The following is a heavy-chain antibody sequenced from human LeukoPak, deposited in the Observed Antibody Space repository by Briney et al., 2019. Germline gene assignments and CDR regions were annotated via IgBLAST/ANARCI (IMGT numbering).Heavy chain of an antibody. J-gene: IGHJ3*02. CDR1: GFTVSSNY. CDR3: AREGYCSSTSCYTLGDAFDI. CDR2: IYSGGST. V-gene: IGHV3-53*01. D-gene: IGHD2-2*02. Sequence: GGSLRLSCAASGFTVSSNYMSWVRQAPWKELEWVSVIYSGGSTYYADSVKGRFTISRDNSKNTLYLQMNSLRAEDTAVYYCAREGYCSSTSCYTLGDAFDIWGQGTMVTVSS.